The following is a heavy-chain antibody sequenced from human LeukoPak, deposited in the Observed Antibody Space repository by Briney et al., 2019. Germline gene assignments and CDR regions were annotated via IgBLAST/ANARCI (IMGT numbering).Heavy chain of an antibody. CDR1: GSTFSDSN. V-gene: IGHV3-73*01. Sequence: PGGSLRLSCAASGSTFSDSNMHWVRQASGKGLEWVGRIRSRANNYATAYGASVTGRFTISRDDSKNTAYLQMNSLKTEDTAVFYCTRTPDFWSGYSDWGQGTLVTVSS. CDR3: TRTPDFWSGYSD. CDR2: IRSRANNYAT. J-gene: IGHJ4*02. D-gene: IGHD3-3*01.